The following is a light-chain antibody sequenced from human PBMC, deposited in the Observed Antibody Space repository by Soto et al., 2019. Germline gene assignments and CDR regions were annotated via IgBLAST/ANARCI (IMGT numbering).Light chain of an antibody. CDR2: SAS. CDR3: HESYSGHVT. CDR1: QSISTY. J-gene: IGKJ3*01. Sequence: DIQMTQSPSSLSASVGDRVSITCRASQSISTYVNWYQQKPGKAPKVLIYSASNLQSGVPSRFSGSGSGTDLNLTISSLQPEDCATHFCHESYSGHVTFGPGTKVDIK. V-gene: IGKV1-39*01.